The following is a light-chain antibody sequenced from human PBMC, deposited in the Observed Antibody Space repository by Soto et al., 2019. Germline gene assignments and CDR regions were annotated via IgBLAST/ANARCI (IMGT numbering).Light chain of an antibody. Sequence: QSALTQPASVSGSPGQSITISCTGTSSDVGGYDYVSWFQQNPGKAPKLMIYEVSNRPSGVSNRFSGSKSANTASLTISGLQAEDEADYYCSAYTNSSTLVIFGGGTKVTVL. CDR2: EVS. J-gene: IGLJ2*01. CDR1: SSDVGGYDY. CDR3: SAYTNSSTLVI. V-gene: IGLV2-14*01.